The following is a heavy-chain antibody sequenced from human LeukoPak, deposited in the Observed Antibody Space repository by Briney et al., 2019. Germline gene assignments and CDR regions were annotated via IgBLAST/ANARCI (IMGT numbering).Heavy chain of an antibody. Sequence: GGSLRLSCVASGFTFSSYCMSWVRQAPGKGLEWVANIQDGSDKYYVASVKGRLTISRDNAKNSLYLQMNSLRAEDTAVYYCAKGQELDDGVFDSWGQGTLVTVSS. CDR2: IQDGSDK. V-gene: IGHV3-7*05. CDR3: AKGQELDDGVFDS. J-gene: IGHJ4*02. D-gene: IGHD1-1*01. CDR1: GFTFSSYC.